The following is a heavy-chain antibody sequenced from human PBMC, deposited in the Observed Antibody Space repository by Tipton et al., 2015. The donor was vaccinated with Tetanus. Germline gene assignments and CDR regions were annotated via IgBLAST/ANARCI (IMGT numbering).Heavy chain of an antibody. V-gene: IGHV4-34*01. CDR1: GGSLSRYY. J-gene: IGHJ4*02. D-gene: IGHD3-10*01. Sequence: LRLSCAVYGGSLSRYYWTWIRQPPGKGLEWIGEVDDSGSTNYSPSLKSRVTISLDTSKNEFSLTLSSVTAADTAVYYCTRANHEFPKKGPFDSWGQGTLVIVS. CDR3: TRANHEFPKKGPFDS. CDR2: VDDSGST.